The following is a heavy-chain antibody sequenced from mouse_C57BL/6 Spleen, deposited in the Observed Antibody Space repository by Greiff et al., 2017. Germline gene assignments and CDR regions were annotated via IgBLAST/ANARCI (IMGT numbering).Heavy chain of an antibody. CDR2: INPYNGDT. Sequence: VQLQQSGPELVKPGDSVKISCKASGYSFTGYFMNWVMQSHGKSLEWIGRINPYNGDTFYNQKFKGKATLTVDKSSSTAHMELRSLTSEDSAVYYCARSDYYGSSWYFDVWGTGTTVTVSS. J-gene: IGHJ1*03. CDR3: ARSDYYGSSWYFDV. D-gene: IGHD1-1*01. V-gene: IGHV1-20*01. CDR1: GYSFTGYF.